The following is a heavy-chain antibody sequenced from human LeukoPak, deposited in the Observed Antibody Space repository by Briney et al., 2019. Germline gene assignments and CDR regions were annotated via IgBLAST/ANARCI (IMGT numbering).Heavy chain of an antibody. J-gene: IGHJ5*02. D-gene: IGHD2-15*01. CDR2: ISSSSSYI. CDR3: ARDEIYCSGGSCPPGP. CDR1: GFSFSSYP. Sequence: PGGSLRLSCVASGFSFSSYPMNWVRQAPGKGLEWVSSISSSSSYIYYADSVKGRFTISRDNAKNSLYPQMNSLRAEDTAVYYCARDEIYCSGGSCPPGPWGQGTLVTVSS. V-gene: IGHV3-21*01.